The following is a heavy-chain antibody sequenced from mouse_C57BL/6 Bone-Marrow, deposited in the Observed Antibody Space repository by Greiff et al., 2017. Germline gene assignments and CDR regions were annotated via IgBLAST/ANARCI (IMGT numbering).Heavy chain of an antibody. Sequence: EVNVVESGEGLVKPGGSLKLSCAASGFTFSSYAMSWVRQTPEKRLEWVAYISSGGDYIYYADTVKGRFTISRDNARNTLYLQMSSLKSEDTAMYYCTRRWLLGLDYAMDYWGQGTSVTVSS. CDR2: ISSGGDYI. CDR3: TRRWLLGLDYAMDY. CDR1: GFTFSSYA. V-gene: IGHV5S21*01. D-gene: IGHD2-3*01. J-gene: IGHJ4*01.